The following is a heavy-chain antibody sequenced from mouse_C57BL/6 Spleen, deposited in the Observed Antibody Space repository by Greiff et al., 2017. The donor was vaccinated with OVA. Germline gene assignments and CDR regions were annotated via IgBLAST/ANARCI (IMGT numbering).Heavy chain of an antibody. V-gene: IGHV1-18*01. CDR2: INPNNGGT. CDR3: ARNDYERTWFAY. D-gene: IGHD2-4*01. CDR1: GYTFPDYN. Sequence: VQLQQSGPELVKPGASVKIPCKASGYTFPDYNMDWVKQSHGKSLEWIGDINPNNGGTIYNQKFKGKATLTVDKSSSTAYMELRSLTSEDTAVYYCARNDYERTWFAYWGQGTLVTVSA. J-gene: IGHJ3*01.